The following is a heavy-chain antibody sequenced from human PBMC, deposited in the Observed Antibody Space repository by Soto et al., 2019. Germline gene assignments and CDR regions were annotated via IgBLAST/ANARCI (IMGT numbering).Heavy chain of an antibody. Sequence: SVKVSCKASGGTFSSYAISWVRQAPGQGLEWMGGIIPIFGTANYAQKFQGRVTVTADESTSTAYMELSSLRSEDTAVYYCATQTYYYDSSGYPYWGQGTLVTVSS. D-gene: IGHD3-22*01. CDR1: GGTFSSYA. J-gene: IGHJ4*02. CDR3: ATQTYYYDSSGYPY. CDR2: IIPIFGTA. V-gene: IGHV1-69*13.